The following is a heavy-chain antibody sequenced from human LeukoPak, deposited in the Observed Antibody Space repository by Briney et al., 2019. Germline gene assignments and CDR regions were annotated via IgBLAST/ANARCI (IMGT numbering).Heavy chain of an antibody. CDR2: IFSGGTT. CDR1: GFTVSSNY. J-gene: IGHJ4*02. D-gene: IGHD6-25*01. CDR3: ARSGGGQRLAYFDY. Sequence: PGGSLTLSCAASGFTVSSNYMTWVRQAPGKGLEWVSVIFSGGTTYYADSLKGRFTISRDNSKNTLYLQMNSLRAEDTAVYYCARSGGGQRLAYFDYWGQGTLVTVSS. V-gene: IGHV3-53*01.